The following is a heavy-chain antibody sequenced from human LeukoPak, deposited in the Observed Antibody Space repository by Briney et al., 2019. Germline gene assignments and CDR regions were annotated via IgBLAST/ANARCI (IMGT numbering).Heavy chain of an antibody. J-gene: IGHJ6*04. CDR1: GFTFSSYA. Sequence: PGGSLRLSCAASGFTFSSYAMHWVRQAPGKGLEYVSAISSNGGSTYYADSVKGRFTISRDNSKNTLYLQMGSLRAEDMAVYYCARDGGYCSSTSCYEEYYCGMDVWGKGTTVTVSS. CDR3: ARDGGYCSSTSCYEEYYCGMDV. CDR2: ISSNGGST. V-gene: IGHV3-64*02. D-gene: IGHD2-2*01.